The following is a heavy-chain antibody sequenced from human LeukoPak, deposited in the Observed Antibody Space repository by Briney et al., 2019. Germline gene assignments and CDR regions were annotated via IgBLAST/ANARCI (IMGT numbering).Heavy chain of an antibody. CDR1: GFTLRNYW. CDR2: INDDGTSA. CDR3: ARVAYCGGDCYSLDYYYMDV. V-gene: IGHV3-74*01. D-gene: IGHD2-21*02. J-gene: IGHJ6*03. Sequence: PGGSLRLSCAASGFTLRNYWMHWVSHTPGKGLLWASRINDDGTSATYAGSVKGRFTISRDNAKNTLYLQMNSLRAEDTAVYYCARVAYCGGDCYSLDYYYMDVWGKGTTVTVSS.